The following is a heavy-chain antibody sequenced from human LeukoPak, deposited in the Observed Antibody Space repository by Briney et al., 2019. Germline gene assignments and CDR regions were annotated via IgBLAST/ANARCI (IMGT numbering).Heavy chain of an antibody. Sequence: SVKVSCKASGGTFSSYAISWVRQAPGQGLEWMGGIIPIFGTANYAQKFQGRVTITADESTSTAYMELSSLRSEDTAVYYCARSGTTSYYYYYYGMDVWGQGTTVAVSS. J-gene: IGHJ6*02. CDR2: IIPIFGTA. V-gene: IGHV1-69*13. CDR3: ARSGTTSYYYYYYGMDV. CDR1: GGTFSSYA. D-gene: IGHD1-7*01.